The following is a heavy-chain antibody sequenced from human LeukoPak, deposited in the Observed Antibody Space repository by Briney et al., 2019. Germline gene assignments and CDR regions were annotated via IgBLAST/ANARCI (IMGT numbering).Heavy chain of an antibody. V-gene: IGHV3-74*01. CDR1: GNYW. D-gene: IGHD2/OR15-2a*01. J-gene: IGHJ4*02. CDR2: INSDGSWT. Sequence: GGSLRLSCAASGNYWMHWVRQVPGKGLVWVSHINSDGSWTSCADSVKGRFTISKDNAKNTVYLQMNSLRAEDTAVYYCVSFYETYWGRGTLVTVSS. CDR3: VSFYETY.